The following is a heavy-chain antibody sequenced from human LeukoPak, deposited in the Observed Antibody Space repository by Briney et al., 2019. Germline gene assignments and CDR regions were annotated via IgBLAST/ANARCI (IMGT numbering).Heavy chain of an antibody. D-gene: IGHD3-10*01. J-gene: IGHJ4*02. CDR1: GFTFSSYA. V-gene: IGHV3-23*01. CDR2: VSGSGGST. Sequence: HPGGSLRLSCAASGFTFSSYAMSWVRQAPGKGLEWVSAVSGSGGSTYYADSVKGRFTISRDNSKNTLYLQMNSLRAEDTAVYYCVKYYLWFGEHDYWGQGTLVTVSS. CDR3: VKYYLWFGEHDY.